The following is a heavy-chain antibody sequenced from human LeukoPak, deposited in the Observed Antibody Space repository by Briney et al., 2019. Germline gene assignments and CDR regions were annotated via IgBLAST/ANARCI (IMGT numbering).Heavy chain of an antibody. CDR1: GYTFTSYD. CDR2: MNPNSGNT. CDR3: ARGVRGVTLYYYYYMDV. D-gene: IGHD3-10*01. V-gene: IGHV1-8*03. Sequence: ASVKVSCKASGYTFTSYDINWVRQATGQGLEWMGWMNPNSGNTGYAQKFQGRVTITRNTSISTAYMELSSLRSEDTAVYYCARGVRGVTLYYYYYMDVWGKGTTVTVSS. J-gene: IGHJ6*03.